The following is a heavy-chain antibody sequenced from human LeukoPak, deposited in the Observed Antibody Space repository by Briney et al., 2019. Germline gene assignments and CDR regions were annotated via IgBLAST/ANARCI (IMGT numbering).Heavy chain of an antibody. V-gene: IGHV1-69*13. CDR3: ARPYSSSSYYYGMDV. CDR2: IIPIFGTA. CDR1: GGTFSRYA. J-gene: IGHJ6*02. D-gene: IGHD6-6*01. Sequence: ASAKVSCKASGGTFSRYAISWVRQAPGQGLEWMGGIIPIFGTANYAQKFQGRVTITADESTSTAYTELSSLTSEDTAVYYCARPYSSSSYYYGMDVWGQGTTVTVSS.